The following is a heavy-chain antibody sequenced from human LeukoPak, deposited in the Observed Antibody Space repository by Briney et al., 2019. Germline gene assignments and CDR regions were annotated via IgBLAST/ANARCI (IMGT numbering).Heavy chain of an antibody. CDR1: GYSISSGYY. D-gene: IGHD1-26*01. V-gene: IGHV4-38-2*02. J-gene: IGHJ6*03. CDR2: IYHSGRT. Sequence: KPSETLSLTCTVSGYSISSGYYWGWIRQPPGKGLEWIGSIYHSGRTYYNPSLKGRVTMSVDTSKNQFSLKLSSVTAADTAVYYCARVREDVVVGAPYYYYMDVWGKGTTVTISS. CDR3: ARVREDVVVGAPYYYYMDV.